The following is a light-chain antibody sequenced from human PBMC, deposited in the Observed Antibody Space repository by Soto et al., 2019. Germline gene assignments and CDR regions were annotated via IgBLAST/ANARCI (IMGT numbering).Light chain of an antibody. V-gene: IGLV2-14*01. CDR1: SNDVGIYNY. CDR2: EVT. J-gene: IGLJ2*01. CDR3: SSFTGTSALIL. Sequence: QPASVSGSPGQSITISCTGTSNDVGIYNYVSWYQQHPGKAPKLMIYEVTNRPSGVSDRFSGSKSGNTASLTISGLRAEDEGDYFCSSFTGTSALILFGGGTKVTVL.